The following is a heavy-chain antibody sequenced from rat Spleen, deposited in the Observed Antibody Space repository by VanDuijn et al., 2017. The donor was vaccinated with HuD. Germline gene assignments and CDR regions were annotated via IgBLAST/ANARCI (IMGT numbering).Heavy chain of an antibody. D-gene: IGHD4-3*01. CDR1: GFTFSAYW. Sequence: EVQLVESGGGLVQPGRSLKLSCVASGFTFSAYWMYWVRQAPGKGLEWVSSISSDGFNTYYPDSVKGRFTISRDNAKSTLYLQMDSLRSEDTATYYCAVAGYGYWGQGVMVTVSS. CDR3: AVAGYGY. J-gene: IGHJ2*01. CDR2: ISSDGFNT. V-gene: IGHV5-58*01.